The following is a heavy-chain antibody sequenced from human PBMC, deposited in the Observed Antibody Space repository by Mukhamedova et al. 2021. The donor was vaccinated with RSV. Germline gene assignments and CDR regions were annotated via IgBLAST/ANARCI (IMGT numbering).Heavy chain of an antibody. CDR2: ISSESTTT. Sequence: QTPGKGLETVSYISSESTTTYYPDSVKGRFSISRDNGKNSLYLQMNSLRAEDTALYFCARVISDGGHDFYYRYYMDVWGNGTTV. V-gene: IGHV3-11*04. D-gene: IGHD3/OR15-3a*01. J-gene: IGHJ6*03. CDR3: ARVISDGGHDFYYRYYMDV.